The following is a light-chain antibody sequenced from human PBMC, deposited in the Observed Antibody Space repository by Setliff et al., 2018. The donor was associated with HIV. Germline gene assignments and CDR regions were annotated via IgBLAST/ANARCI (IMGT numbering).Light chain of an antibody. V-gene: IGLV4-69*01. CDR2: VNSDGSH. CDR3: QTWGTGIGV. Sequence: QPVLTQSPSASASLGASAKLTCTLSSGHSSYAIAWHQQQPEKGPRYLMKVNSDGSHTKGDGIPDRFSGSSSGAERYLTISSLQSEDEADYYCQTWGTGIGVFGTGTKSPS. CDR1: SGHSSYA. J-gene: IGLJ1*01.